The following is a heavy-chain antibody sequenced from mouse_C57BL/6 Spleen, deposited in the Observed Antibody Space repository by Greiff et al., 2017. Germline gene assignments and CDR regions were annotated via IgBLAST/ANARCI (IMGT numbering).Heavy chain of an antibody. Sequence: DVMLVESGGGLVKPGGSLKLSCAASGFTFSSYAMSWVRQTPEKRLEWVATISDGGSYTYYPDNVKGRFTISRDNAKNNLYLQMSHLKSEDTAMXYCARDYSNYWYFDVWGTGTTVTVSS. CDR3: ARDYSNYWYFDV. D-gene: IGHD2-5*01. V-gene: IGHV5-4*01. CDR1: GFTFSSYA. CDR2: ISDGGSYT. J-gene: IGHJ1*03.